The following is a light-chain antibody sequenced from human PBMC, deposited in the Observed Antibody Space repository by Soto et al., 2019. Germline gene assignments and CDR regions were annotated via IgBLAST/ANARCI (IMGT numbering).Light chain of an antibody. CDR3: QKFNTAPLS. J-gene: IGKJ5*01. Sequence: DIQMTQSPSSLSASVGDRVTITCRASQDISVYLAWYQQKPGKVPKLLIYSASTLQSGVPSRFSVSVAGTDFTLTISSLQPADVAIYYCQKFNTAPLSFGQGPGPEIK. CDR1: QDISVY. V-gene: IGKV1-27*01. CDR2: SAS.